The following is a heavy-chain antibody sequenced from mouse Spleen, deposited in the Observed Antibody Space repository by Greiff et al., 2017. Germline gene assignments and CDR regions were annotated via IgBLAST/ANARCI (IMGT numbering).Heavy chain of an antibody. D-gene: IGHD2-3*01. J-gene: IGHJ4*01. Sequence: VQLQQSGTVLARPGASVKMSCKTSGYTFTSYWMHWVKQRPGQGLEWIGAIYPGNSDTSYNQKFKGKAKLTAVTSASTAYMELSSLTNEDSAVYYCTRGDGYLLAMDYWGQGTSVTVSS. CDR1: GYTFTSYW. CDR3: TRGDGYLLAMDY. CDR2: IYPGNSDT. V-gene: IGHV1-5*01.